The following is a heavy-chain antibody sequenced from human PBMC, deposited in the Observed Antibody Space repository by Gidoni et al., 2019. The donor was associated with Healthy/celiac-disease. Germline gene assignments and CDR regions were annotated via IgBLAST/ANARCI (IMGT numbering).Heavy chain of an antibody. CDR2: VIPILGTA. V-gene: IGHV1-69*01. CDR3: AIASNCTNGVCRNAPPQISHYYYYYGMDV. Sequence: QEQPVQSGAEVKKPGSSVTVSCKAYGGTFSSSAISWVRQAPGQGLEWMGGVIPILGTANYAQEFQGRVTITADESTSTAYMELSSLRSEDTAVYYCAIASNCTNGVCRNAPPQISHYYYYYGMDVWGQGTTVTVSS. D-gene: IGHD2-8*01. J-gene: IGHJ6*02. CDR1: GGTFSSSA.